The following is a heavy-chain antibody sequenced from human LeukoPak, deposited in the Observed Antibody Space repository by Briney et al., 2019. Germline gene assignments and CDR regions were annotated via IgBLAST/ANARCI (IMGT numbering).Heavy chain of an antibody. V-gene: IGHV3-48*01. J-gene: IGHJ6*02. CDR3: ARPLLWFGEGPADV. CDR1: GFTFSSYS. Sequence: GGSLRLSCAASGFTFSSYSMSWVRQAPGKGLEWVSYISSSSSTIYYADSVKGRFTISRDNSKNTLYLQMNSLRAEDTAVYYCARPLLWFGEGPADVWGQGTTVTVSS. D-gene: IGHD3-10*01. CDR2: ISSSSSTI.